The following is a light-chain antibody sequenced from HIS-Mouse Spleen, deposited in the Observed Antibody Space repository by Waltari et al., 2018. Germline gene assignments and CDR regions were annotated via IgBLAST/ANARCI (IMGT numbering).Light chain of an antibody. CDR2: EDS. CDR1: KLGDKY. J-gene: IGLJ2*01. CDR3: YSTDSSGNHRV. V-gene: IGLV3-10*01. Sequence: SYELTQPPSVSVFPGQTASITCSGDKLGDKYACWYQQKPGQSPVLVIYEDSKRPSGIPERFSGSSSGTMATLTISGAQVEDEADYYCYSTDSSGNHRVFGGGTKLTVL.